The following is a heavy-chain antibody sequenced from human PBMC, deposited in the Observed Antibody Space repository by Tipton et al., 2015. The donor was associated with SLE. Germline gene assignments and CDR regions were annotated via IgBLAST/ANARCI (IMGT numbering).Heavy chain of an antibody. D-gene: IGHD6-19*01. CDR1: GGSFSGYY. Sequence: TLSLTCAVYGGSFSGYYWSWIRQPPGKGLEWIGEINHSGSTNYNPSLKSRVTISVDTSKNQFSLKLSSVTAADTAVYYCARGGQWLIVGYFDYWGQGTLVTVSS. J-gene: IGHJ4*02. CDR3: ARGGQWLIVGYFDY. V-gene: IGHV4-34*01. CDR2: INHSGST.